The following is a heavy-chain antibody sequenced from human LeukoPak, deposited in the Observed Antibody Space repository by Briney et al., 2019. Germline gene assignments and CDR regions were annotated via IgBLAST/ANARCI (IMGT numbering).Heavy chain of an antibody. CDR3: VRGSKIRGVIPEGEFDY. Sequence: GRSLRLSCAASRFTFSHLAMHWVRQAPGKGLEWVAVISYDGKKNYYADSVKGRFTLTRDDSANTLSLQMNSLRAEDTAVYYCVRGSKIRGVIPEGEFDYWGQGTLVTVSS. D-gene: IGHD3-10*01. CDR2: ISYDGKKN. CDR1: RFTFSHLA. V-gene: IGHV3-30*03. J-gene: IGHJ4*02.